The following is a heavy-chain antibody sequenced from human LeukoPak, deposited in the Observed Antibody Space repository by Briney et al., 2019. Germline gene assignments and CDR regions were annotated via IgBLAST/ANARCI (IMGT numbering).Heavy chain of an antibody. J-gene: IGHJ4*02. D-gene: IGHD3-16*01. Sequence: GSLRLSCAASGFTFSSYWMSWVRQAPGKGLEWVANMKQDGSEKYYVDSVKGRFTISRDNAKNSLYLQMNSLRAEDTAVYYCARERFAGAIFDYWGQGTLVTVSS. CDR2: MKQDGSEK. CDR1: GFTFSSYW. CDR3: ARERFAGAIFDY. V-gene: IGHV3-7*05.